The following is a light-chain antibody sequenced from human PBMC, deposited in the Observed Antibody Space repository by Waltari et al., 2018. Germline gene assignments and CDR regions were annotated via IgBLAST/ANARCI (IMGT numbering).Light chain of an antibody. CDR3: QQSYSAPLH. CDR2: SAS. V-gene: IGKV1-39*01. Sequence: DTLMTQSPSSLSASVGATVTIPWRATHAISTYAHWYKKTPGMAPRLLIFSASTLHRGVSSRFRGSGSGTDFTLTITDLQPDDFATYYCQQSYSAPLHFGGGTRVDI. CDR1: HAISTY. J-gene: IGKJ4*01.